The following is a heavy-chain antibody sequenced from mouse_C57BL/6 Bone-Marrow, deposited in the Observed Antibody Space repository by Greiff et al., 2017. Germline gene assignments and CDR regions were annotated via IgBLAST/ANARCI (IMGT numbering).Heavy chain of an antibody. J-gene: IGHJ3*01. CDR1: GFNIKDDY. CDR3: TRIDYVFAY. D-gene: IGHD2-13*01. V-gene: IGHV14-4*01. CDR2: IDPENGDT. Sequence: VQLKQSGAELVRPGASVKLSCTASGFNIKDDYMHWVKQRPEQGLEWIGWIDPENGDTEYASKFQGKATITADTSSNTAYLQLSSLTSEDTAVYYCTRIDYVFAYWGQGTLVTVSA.